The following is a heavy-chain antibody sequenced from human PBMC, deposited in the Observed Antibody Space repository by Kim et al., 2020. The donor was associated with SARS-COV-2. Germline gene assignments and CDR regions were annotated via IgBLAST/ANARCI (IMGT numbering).Heavy chain of an antibody. CDR3: AAYQMINGYFDP. CDR1: GGSITQYH. Sequence: SETLSLTCAVSGGSITQYHWSWIRQPPGKGLEWIGYIFHTGSANYNPSLKSRVTISVDTPTNQFSLKLTSVTAADTAVYYCAAYQMINGYFDPWGQGTQVTISS. D-gene: IGHD2-2*01. V-gene: IGHV4-59*13. J-gene: IGHJ5*02. CDR2: IFHTGSA.